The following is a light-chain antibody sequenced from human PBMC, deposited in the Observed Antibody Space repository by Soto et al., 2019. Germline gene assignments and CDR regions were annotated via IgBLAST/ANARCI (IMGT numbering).Light chain of an antibody. CDR3: QQRSNWPST. CDR1: QSVNSF. CDR2: DAS. Sequence: EIVLTQSPATLSLSPGERATLSCRASQSVNSFLAWYQQKPGQPPRLLIYDASNRATGIPARFSGSGSGRDFTLTISSLEPEDFAVYYCQQRSNWPSTFGGETKVDI. J-gene: IGKJ4*01. V-gene: IGKV3-11*02.